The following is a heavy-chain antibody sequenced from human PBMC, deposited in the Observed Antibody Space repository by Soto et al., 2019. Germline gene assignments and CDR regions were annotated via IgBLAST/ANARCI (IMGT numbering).Heavy chain of an antibody. Sequence: QLQLQESGPGLVKPSETLSLTCTVSGGSISSSSYYWGWIRQPPGKGLEWIGSIYYSGSTYYNPSRPRPAPLSVDTSTNQFSLRLSSVTAADTAVYSCASSPRGSYSDSWGQGTLVTVSS. V-gene: IGHV4-39*01. D-gene: IGHD1-26*01. CDR3: ASSPRGSYSDS. J-gene: IGHJ4*02. CDR1: GGSISSSSYY. CDR2: IYYSGST.